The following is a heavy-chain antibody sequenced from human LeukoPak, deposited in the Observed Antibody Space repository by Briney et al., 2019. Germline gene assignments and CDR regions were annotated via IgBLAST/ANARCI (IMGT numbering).Heavy chain of an antibody. V-gene: IGHV1-18*01. Sequence: ASVKVSCKASGYTFTSYGISWVRQAPGQGLEWMGWISAYNGNTNYAQKLQGRVTMTTDTSTSTAYMELSSLRSEDTAVYYCARDLEEATVTTPGNYYYYMDVWGKGTTVTVSS. CDR2: ISAYNGNT. CDR3: ARDLEEATVTTPGNYYYYMDV. D-gene: IGHD4-11*01. CDR1: GYTFTSYG. J-gene: IGHJ6*03.